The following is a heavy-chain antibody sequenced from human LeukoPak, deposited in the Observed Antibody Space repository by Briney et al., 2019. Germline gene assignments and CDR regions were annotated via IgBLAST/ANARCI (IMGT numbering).Heavy chain of an antibody. Sequence: GGSLRLSCAVSGFTFSSYAMSWVRQALGKGLEWVSDISGSGHDTYYADSVKGRFTISRDNSKNTLYLQINSLRAEDTAVYYCATLWIGDLYYYYMDVWGKGTTVTVSS. CDR1: GFTFSSYA. CDR3: ATLWIGDLYYYYMDV. D-gene: IGHD3-10*01. J-gene: IGHJ6*03. CDR2: ISGSGHDT. V-gene: IGHV3-23*01.